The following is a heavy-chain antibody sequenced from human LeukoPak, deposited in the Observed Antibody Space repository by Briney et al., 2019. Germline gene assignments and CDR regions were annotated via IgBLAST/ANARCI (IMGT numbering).Heavy chain of an antibody. Sequence: SGGSLRLSCAASGFTFSDYYMSWIRQAPGKGLEWVSYISSSGSTIYYADSVKGRFTISRDNAKNSLYLQMNSLRAEDTAVYYCARDERYCSSTSCHYYYYYMDVWGKGTTVTISS. V-gene: IGHV3-11*01. J-gene: IGHJ6*03. D-gene: IGHD2-2*01. CDR3: ARDERYCSSTSCHYYYYYMDV. CDR1: GFTFSDYY. CDR2: ISSSGSTI.